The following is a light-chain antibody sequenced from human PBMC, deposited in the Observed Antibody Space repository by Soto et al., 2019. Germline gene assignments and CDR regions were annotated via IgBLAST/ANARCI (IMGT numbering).Light chain of an antibody. CDR2: GAS. V-gene: IGKV3-20*01. J-gene: IGKJ1*01. Sequence: LVLTQSPGTLSLSPGERVTLSCRASQSVSSNFLAWYQQKPGQAPRLLIYGASNRATGIPERFSGSGSGTDFTLTISRLEPEDFAVYYCHQYGTSRRTFGQGTKVDIK. CDR1: QSVSSNF. CDR3: HQYGTSRRT.